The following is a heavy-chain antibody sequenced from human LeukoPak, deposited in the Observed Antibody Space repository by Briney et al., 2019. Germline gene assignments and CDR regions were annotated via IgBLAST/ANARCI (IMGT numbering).Heavy chain of an antibody. CDR2: IFYSGDT. CDR1: GGSISSYY. D-gene: IGHD2-21*02. Sequence: PSETLSLTCIVSGGSISSYYWTWIRQPPGKGLEWIGYIFYSGDTKYNPSLESRVTISVDISKSQFSLRLSSVTAADTAVYYCARGGVVTTYDYWGQGILVTVSS. CDR3: ARGGVVTTYDY. V-gene: IGHV4-59*01. J-gene: IGHJ4*02.